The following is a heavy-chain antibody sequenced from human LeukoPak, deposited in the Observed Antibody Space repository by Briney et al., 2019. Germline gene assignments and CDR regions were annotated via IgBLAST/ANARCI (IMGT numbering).Heavy chain of an antibody. V-gene: IGHV3-48*04. CDR1: GFTFSSYS. CDR3: AREITYQHSSAYDY. Sequence: PGGSLRLSCAASGFTFSSYSMNWVRQAPGKGLEWVSYISGVGSVNNYADSVKGRFTISRDNAKNSLYLEMNSLRAEDTALYFCAREITYQHSSAYDYWGQGTRVTVSS. CDR2: ISGVGSVN. D-gene: IGHD3-22*01. J-gene: IGHJ4*02.